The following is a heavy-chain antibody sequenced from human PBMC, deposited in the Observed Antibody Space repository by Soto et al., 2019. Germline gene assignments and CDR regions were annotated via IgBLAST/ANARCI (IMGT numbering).Heavy chain of an antibody. CDR1: GFTFSLSA. Sequence: EVQLLESGGGFVQPGESLRLSCVASGFTFSLSAMSWVRQAPGRGLEWVSSISGGGGSTEYTDPVKGRFTISRDNSKDTVHLEMNSLRAEDTGVYYCAKGPEYDIFTGSDYWGQGALVTVSS. D-gene: IGHD3-9*01. CDR3: AKGPEYDIFTGSDY. CDR2: ISGGGGST. V-gene: IGHV3-23*01. J-gene: IGHJ4*02.